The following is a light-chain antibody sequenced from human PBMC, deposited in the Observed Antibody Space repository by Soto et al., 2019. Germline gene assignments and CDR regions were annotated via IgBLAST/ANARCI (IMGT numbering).Light chain of an antibody. CDR3: QQYNNWPPT. CDR1: QPFRGSY. J-gene: IGKJ1*01. Sequence: EIVLTQSPGTLSLSPGERATLSCRASQPFRGSYLAWYQQKPGQTPRLLVYGASTRATGIPARFSGSGSGTEFTLTISSLQSEDFAVYYCQQYNNWPPTFGQGTKVDIK. CDR2: GAS. V-gene: IGKV3-15*01.